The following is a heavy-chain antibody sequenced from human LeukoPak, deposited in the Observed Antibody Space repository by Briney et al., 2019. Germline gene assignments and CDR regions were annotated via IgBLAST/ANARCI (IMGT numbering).Heavy chain of an antibody. D-gene: IGHD4-23*01. J-gene: IGHJ2*01. CDR2: IYPGDSDT. CDR3: ARRVVNNRNWYFNL. CDR1: GYRFTNNW. V-gene: IGHV5-51*01. Sequence: GESLKISCKGSGYRFTNNWIGWVRQMPGKGLEWMGIIYPGDSDTKYSPSFQGQVTISADKSINTAYLQWSSLKASDAAMYYCARRVVNNRNWYFNLWGRGTLVTVSS.